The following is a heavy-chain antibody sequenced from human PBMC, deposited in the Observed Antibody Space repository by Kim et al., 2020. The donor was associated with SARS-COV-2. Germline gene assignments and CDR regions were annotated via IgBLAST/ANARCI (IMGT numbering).Heavy chain of an antibody. CDR1: GGSFSGYY. J-gene: IGHJ4*02. Sequence: SETLSLTCAVYGGSFSGYYWSWIRQPPGKGLEWIGEINHSGSTNYNPSLKSRVTISVDTSKNQFSLKLSSVTAADTAVYYCASSGIAVAGTGSYYFDYWGQGTLVTVSS. CDR3: ASSGIAVAGTGSYYFDY. D-gene: IGHD6-19*01. V-gene: IGHV4-34*01. CDR2: INHSGST.